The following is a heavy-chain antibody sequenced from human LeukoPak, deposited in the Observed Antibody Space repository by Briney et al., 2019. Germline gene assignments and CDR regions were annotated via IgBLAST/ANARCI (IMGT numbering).Heavy chain of an antibody. CDR2: ISGTGGST. Sequence: GGSLRLSCAASGFTFSDYYMSWVRQPPGKGLEWVSAISGTGGSTYYADSMEGRFTISRDNSKYTLYLQMNSLRAEDTAIYYCAKDRSDNSTWYLGDYWGQGTLVAVSS. CDR1: GFTFSDYY. CDR3: AKDRSDNSTWYLGDY. D-gene: IGHD6-13*01. J-gene: IGHJ4*02. V-gene: IGHV3-23*01.